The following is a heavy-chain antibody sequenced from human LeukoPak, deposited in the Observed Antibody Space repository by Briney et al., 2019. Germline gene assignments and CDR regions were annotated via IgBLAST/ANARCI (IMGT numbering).Heavy chain of an antibody. V-gene: IGHV4-31*03. J-gene: IGHJ5*02. D-gene: IGHD1-7*01. CDR3: ARSLKLELPNRFDP. CDR2: IYSSGST. Sequence: PSETLSLTCTASGDSINSGGYTWSWIRHHPGKGLEWIGYIYSSGSTSYNPSLRSRVAISIDTSENQFSLKMSSVTAADTAVYYCARSLKLELPNRFDPWGQGTLVTVSS. CDR1: GDSINSGGYT.